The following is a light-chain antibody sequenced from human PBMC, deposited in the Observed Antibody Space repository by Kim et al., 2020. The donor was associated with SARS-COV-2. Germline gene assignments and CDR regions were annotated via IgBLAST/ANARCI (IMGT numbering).Light chain of an antibody. CDR3: QAWDSSTA. Sequence: SSALPPPPSVSVSPGQTASITCSGDKLGDKYACWYQQKPGQSPVLVIYQDSKRPSGIPERFSGSNSGNTATLTISGTQAMDEADYYCQAWDSSTAFGGGTQLTVL. V-gene: IGLV3-1*01. CDR2: QDS. J-gene: IGLJ3*02. CDR1: KLGDKY.